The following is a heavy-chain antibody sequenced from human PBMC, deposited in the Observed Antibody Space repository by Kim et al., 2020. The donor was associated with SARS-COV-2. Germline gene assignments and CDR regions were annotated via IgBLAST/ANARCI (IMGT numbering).Heavy chain of an antibody. CDR3: AKDGADRLSHVVV. CDR1: GYRVTTYG. D-gene: IGHD2-21*01. V-gene: IGHV1-18*01. J-gene: IGHJ6*02. Sequence: ASVKVPCKASGYRVTTYGIHWVRQAPGHGLEWMGWMSTDNEFRDYAQKFQARVSMTTDSSTTTVYLELRSLTSDDAAVYFCAKDGADRLSHVVVCGPGT. CDR2: MSTDNEFR.